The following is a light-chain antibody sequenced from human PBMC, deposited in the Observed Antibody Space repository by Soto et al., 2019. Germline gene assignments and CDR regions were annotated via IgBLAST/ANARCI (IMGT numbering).Light chain of an antibody. CDR2: DAS. CDR3: QQRSTWVT. CDR1: QSVSSY. Sequence: EIVLTQSPATLSLSPGERATLSCRASQSVSSYLAWYQQKPGQAPRLLIYDASNRATGIPARFSGSGSGTDFTLTISSLEPEDFAVSYCQQRSTWVTFGPGTKVDIK. J-gene: IGKJ3*01. V-gene: IGKV3-11*01.